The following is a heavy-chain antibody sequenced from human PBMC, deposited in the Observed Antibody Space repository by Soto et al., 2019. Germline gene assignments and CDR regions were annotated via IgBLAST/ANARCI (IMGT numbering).Heavy chain of an antibody. CDR1: GYTFTGYY. V-gene: IGHV1-2*04. D-gene: IGHD2-21*02. CDR2: INPNSGGT. CDR3: ARAYCGGDCPTFDY. J-gene: IGHJ4*02. Sequence: ASVKVSCKASGYTFTGYYMHWVRQAPGQGLEWMGWINPNSGGTNYAQKFQGWVTMTRDTSISTAYMELSRLRSDDTAVYYCARAYCGGDCPTFDYWGQGPLVTVPS.